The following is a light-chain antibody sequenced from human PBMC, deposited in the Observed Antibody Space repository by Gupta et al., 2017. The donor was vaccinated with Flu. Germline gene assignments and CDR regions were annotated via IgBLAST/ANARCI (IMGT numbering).Light chain of an antibody. CDR2: DAS. CDR1: RSVSSY. Sequence: PATLSLSPWDRATLSCRASRSVSSYLAWYQQKPGQAPRLLIYDASNRATGIPARISGSGSGTEFTLTISSREPEDFAVYYCQQRNSWPRTFGQGTKVEIK. V-gene: IGKV3-11*01. J-gene: IGKJ1*01. CDR3: QQRNSWPRT.